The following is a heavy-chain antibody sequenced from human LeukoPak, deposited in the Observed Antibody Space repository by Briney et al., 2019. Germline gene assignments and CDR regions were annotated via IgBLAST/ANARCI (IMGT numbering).Heavy chain of an antibody. Sequence: GGSLRLSCAASGFTFSSYSMNWVRQAPGKGLEWVSYISSSSSTIYYADSVKGRFTISRDNSKNTLFLQMNSLRAEDTAVYYCAKGDGDYNYYYYGMDVWGQGTTVTVSS. V-gene: IGHV3-48*01. J-gene: IGHJ6*02. CDR1: GFTFSSYS. CDR2: ISSSSSTI. D-gene: IGHD4-17*01. CDR3: AKGDGDYNYYYYGMDV.